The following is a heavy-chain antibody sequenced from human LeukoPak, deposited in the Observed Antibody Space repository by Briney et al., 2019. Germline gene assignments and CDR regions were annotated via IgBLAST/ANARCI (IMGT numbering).Heavy chain of an antibody. CDR3: AKDLGDYVGGSYTN. J-gene: IGHJ4*02. CDR2: IRQDGSER. Sequence: GGSLRLSCAASGFSFNSYWMSWVRQAPGTGLEWVANIRQDGSERYYADSLKGRFTISRDNAKNSLYLQMNSLRAEDTAMYYCAKDLGDYVGGSYTNWGQGTLVTVSS. D-gene: IGHD3-16*01. CDR1: GFSFNSYW. V-gene: IGHV3-7*01.